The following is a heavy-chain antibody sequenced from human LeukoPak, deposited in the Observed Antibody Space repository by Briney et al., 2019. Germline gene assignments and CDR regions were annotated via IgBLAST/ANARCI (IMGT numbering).Heavy chain of an antibody. V-gene: IGHV3-74*01. CDR2: INGDGSST. CDR1: GFTFSNYW. D-gene: IGHD5-24*01. Sequence: GGSLRLSCAASGFTFSNYWMHWVRRTPGKGLAWVSRINGDGSSTNYADSVKGRFTISRDNAKNSLYLQMNSLRAEDTAVYYCARVNGDGSLHWGQGTLVTVSS. J-gene: IGHJ4*02. CDR3: ARVNGDGSLH.